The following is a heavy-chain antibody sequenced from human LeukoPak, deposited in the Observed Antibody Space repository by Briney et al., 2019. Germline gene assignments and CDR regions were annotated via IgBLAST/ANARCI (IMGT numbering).Heavy chain of an antibody. CDR2: ISSSSSTI. J-gene: IGHJ6*03. CDR3: AKDGRYCSSTSCSEYYYYYYYMDV. CDR1: GFTFSSYS. V-gene: IGHV3-48*01. D-gene: IGHD2-2*01. Sequence: PGGSLRLSCAASGFTFSSYSMNWVRQAPGKGLEWVSYISSSSSTIYYADSVKGRFTISRDNAKNSLYLQMNSLRAEDTAVYYCAKDGRYCSSTSCSEYYYYYYYMDVWGKGTTVTVSS.